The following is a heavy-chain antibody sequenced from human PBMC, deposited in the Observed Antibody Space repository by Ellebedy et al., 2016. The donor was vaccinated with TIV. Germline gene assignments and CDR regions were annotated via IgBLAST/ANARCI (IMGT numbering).Heavy chain of an antibody. V-gene: IGHV3-7*02. CDR3: ARWYDDSWTGYYT. CDR1: GFTFSTYW. Sequence: GESLKISCAASGFTFSTYWMSWVRQAPGKGLEWVANIKYDGSEKYYVKSVKGRFTISRDNAKNSLYLQMDGLRAEDTAVYYCARWYDDSWTGYYTWGQGTLVTVSS. CDR2: IKYDGSEK. D-gene: IGHD3-3*01. J-gene: IGHJ5*02.